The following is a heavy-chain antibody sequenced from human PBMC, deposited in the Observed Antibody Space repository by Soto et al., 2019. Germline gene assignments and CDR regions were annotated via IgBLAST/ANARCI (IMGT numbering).Heavy chain of an antibody. CDR3: ARCPTGDDYSNYGNYCYYNAV. J-gene: IGHJ6*03. CDR1: GGSISSSSYY. D-gene: IGHD4-4*01. V-gene: IGHV4-39*01. CDR2: IYYSGST. Sequence: PTETLSLTCTVSGGSISSSSYYWGWIRQPPGKGLEWIGSIYYSGSTYYNPSLKSRVTISVDTSKNQFSLKLSSVTAADTAVYYCARCPTGDDYSNYGNYCYYNAVWGKGTTVTVSS.